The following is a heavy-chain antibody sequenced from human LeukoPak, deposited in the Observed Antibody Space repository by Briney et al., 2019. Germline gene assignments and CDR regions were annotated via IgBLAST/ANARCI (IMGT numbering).Heavy chain of an antibody. D-gene: IGHD5-18*01. J-gene: IGHJ4*02. CDR3: AKVYSYGLAAYFDY. V-gene: IGHV3-9*01. CDR1: GFTFDDYA. Sequence: PGASLRLSCAASGFTFDDYAMHWVRQAPGKGLEWVSGISWNSGSIGYADSVKGRFTIYRDNAKNSLYLQMNSLRAEDTALYYCAKVYSYGLAAYFDYWGQGTLVTVSS. CDR2: ISWNSGSI.